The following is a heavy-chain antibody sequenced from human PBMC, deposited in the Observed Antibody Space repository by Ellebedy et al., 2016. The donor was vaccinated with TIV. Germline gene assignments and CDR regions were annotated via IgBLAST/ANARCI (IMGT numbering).Heavy chain of an antibody. CDR3: VKGSIAVTGTCFDS. V-gene: IGHV3-7*03. D-gene: IGHD6-13*01. J-gene: IGHJ4*02. CDR2: IKQDGSEK. Sequence: GESLKISCAASGFTFSSDWMSWVRQAPGKGLEWVANIKQDGSEKYYLDSVKGRFTISRDNAKNSLYLQMHSLKAEDTAFYYCVKGSIAVTGTCFDSWGQGTLVTVSS. CDR1: GFTFSSDW.